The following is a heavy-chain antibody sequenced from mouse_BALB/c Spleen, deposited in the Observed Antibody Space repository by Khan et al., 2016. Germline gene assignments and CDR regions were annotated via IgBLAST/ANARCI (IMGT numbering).Heavy chain of an antibody. D-gene: IGHD2-13*01. CDR1: GYTFTHYW. V-gene: IGHV1-7*01. CDR2: INPSAGYT. CDR3: ASMEWSDCIDY. Sequence: QVQLQQSGAELAKPGASVKMSCKVSGYTFTHYWMHWVKQRPGQGLEWIGYINPSAGYTYYNQKFKDKATLTADKSSSTVYMQLNSLTTEDSTVCFGASMEWSDCIDYGSGDTALT. J-gene: IGHJ2*01.